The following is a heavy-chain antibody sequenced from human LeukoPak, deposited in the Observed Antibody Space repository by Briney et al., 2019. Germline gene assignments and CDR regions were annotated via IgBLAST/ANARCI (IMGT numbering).Heavy chain of an antibody. V-gene: IGHV1-18*01. CDR2: ISAYNGNT. CDR3: ARDRWAVAGNFDY. CDR1: GYTFTSYG. Sequence: ASVKVSCKASGYTFTSYGISWVRQAPGQGLEWMGWISAYNGNTNYAQKFQGWVTMTRDTSISTAYMELSRLRSDDTAVYYCARDRWAVAGNFDYWGQGTLVTVSS. D-gene: IGHD6-19*01. J-gene: IGHJ4*02.